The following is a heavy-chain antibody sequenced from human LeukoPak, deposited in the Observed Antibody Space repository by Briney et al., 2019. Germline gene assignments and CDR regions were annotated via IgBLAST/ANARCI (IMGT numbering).Heavy chain of an antibody. V-gene: IGHV3-30*18. D-gene: IGHD2-15*01. CDR1: GFTFRDYS. CDR2: ISYNGIDE. CDR3: AKLGYGFDY. J-gene: IGHJ4*02. Sequence: GGSLRLSCEVSGFTFRDYSIHWFRQAPGGGLEWVAHISYNGIDEHYAGSVKGRFTVSRDDSKNTAYLLMSGLTTEDMAFYYCAKLGYGFDYWGQGNLVIVSS.